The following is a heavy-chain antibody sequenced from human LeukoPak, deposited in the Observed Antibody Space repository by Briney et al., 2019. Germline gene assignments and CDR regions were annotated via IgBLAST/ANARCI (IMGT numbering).Heavy chain of an antibody. Sequence: GGSLRLSCAASGFTFSSYAMSRVRRAPGKGLEWVSAISGSGGSTYYADSVKGRFTISRDNSKNTLYLQMNSLRAEDTAVYYCAKGYDSSGYYLSQHWGQGTLVTVSS. D-gene: IGHD3-22*01. CDR2: ISGSGGST. CDR3: AKGYDSSGYYLSQH. J-gene: IGHJ1*01. CDR1: GFTFSSYA. V-gene: IGHV3-23*01.